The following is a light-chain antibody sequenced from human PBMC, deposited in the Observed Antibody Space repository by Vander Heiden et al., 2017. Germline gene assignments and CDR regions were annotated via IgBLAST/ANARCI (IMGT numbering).Light chain of an antibody. J-gene: IGLJ2*01. CDR1: SSNIGGGYE. CDR2: GNS. Sequence: QSVLTPPPSVSGAPGQRVTIPCTVSSSNIGGGYELPCYHQLPGPAPNLLIFGNSSRPSGVPDRFSGSKSGTSASLAITGLQAEDEADYYCQSYDSSRSELVFGGGTKLTVL. V-gene: IGLV1-40*01. CDR3: QSYDSSRSELV.